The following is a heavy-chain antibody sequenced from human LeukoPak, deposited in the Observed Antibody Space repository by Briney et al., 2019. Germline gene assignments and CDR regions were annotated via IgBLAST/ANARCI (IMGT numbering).Heavy chain of an antibody. CDR3: AKDSLPNSSGDAFDV. V-gene: IGHV3-30*18. D-gene: IGHD6-25*01. Sequence: GGSLRLSCAASGFTFRSYGMHWVRQVPGKGLEWVALISYDGGNKYYGDSVKGRFTISRDNSKNTLYLHMSSLSAEDMAVYYCAKDSLPNSSGDAFDVWGQGTLVTVSS. CDR1: GFTFRSYG. CDR2: ISYDGGNK. J-gene: IGHJ3*01.